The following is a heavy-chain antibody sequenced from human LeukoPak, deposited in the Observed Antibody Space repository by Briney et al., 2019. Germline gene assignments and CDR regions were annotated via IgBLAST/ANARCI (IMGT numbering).Heavy chain of an antibody. J-gene: IGHJ3*02. CDR3: AKGCCSGGSCCFDI. CDR2: IRYDGSNK. Sequence: GGSLRLPCAASGFTFSSYGMHWVRQAPGKGLEWVAFIRYDGSNKYYADSVKGRFTISRDNSKNTLYLQMNSLRAEDTAVYYCAKGCCSGGSCCFDIWGQGTMVTVSS. CDR1: GFTFSSYG. D-gene: IGHD2-15*01. V-gene: IGHV3-30*02.